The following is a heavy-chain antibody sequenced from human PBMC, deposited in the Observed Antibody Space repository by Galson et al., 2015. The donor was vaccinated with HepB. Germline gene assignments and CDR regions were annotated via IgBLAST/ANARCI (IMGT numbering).Heavy chain of an antibody. CDR1: GYTFTSYY. D-gene: IGHD1-26*01. CDR3: AREWEPRAFDI. CDR2: IKPGDSST. Sequence: SVKVSCKASGYTFTSYYMHWVRQAPGQGLEWMGVIKPGDSSTSYAQKFQGRATMTRDTSTSTVYMELSSLRSEDTAVYYCAREWEPRAFDIWGQGTMVTVSS. J-gene: IGHJ3*02. V-gene: IGHV1-46*01.